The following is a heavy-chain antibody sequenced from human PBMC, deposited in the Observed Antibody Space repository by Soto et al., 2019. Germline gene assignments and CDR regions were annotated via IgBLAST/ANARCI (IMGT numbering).Heavy chain of an antibody. V-gene: IGHV3-23*01. CDR3: AKVAGGLGYFDL. CDR2: ISATGGNI. D-gene: IGHD3-16*01. J-gene: IGHJ2*01. Sequence: EVQLLESGGGLARPGGSLRLSCVASGFTFSDYAMTWVRQAPGKGLEWVATISATGGNIEYTDSLKGRFTISRDNSKNNLYLQLNGLTSDDTAVHYCAKVAGGLGYFDLWGRGTLVTVSS. CDR1: GFTFSDYA.